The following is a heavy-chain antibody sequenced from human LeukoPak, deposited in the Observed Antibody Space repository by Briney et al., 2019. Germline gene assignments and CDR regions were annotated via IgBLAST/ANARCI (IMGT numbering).Heavy chain of an antibody. J-gene: IGHJ4*02. Sequence: QPGGSLRLSCAASGFTFSSYYMHWVRQAPGKGPVWVSRINSDGGSTTYADSVKGRFTISRDNAKNTLYLQMNSLRAEDTAVYYCARVLNWNYGDYWGQGTLVTVSS. CDR2: INSDGGST. CDR1: GFTFSSYY. D-gene: IGHD1-20*01. CDR3: ARVLNWNYGDY. V-gene: IGHV3-74*01.